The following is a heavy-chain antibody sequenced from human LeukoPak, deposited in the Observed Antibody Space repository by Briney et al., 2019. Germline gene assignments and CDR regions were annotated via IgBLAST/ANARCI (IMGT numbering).Heavy chain of an antibody. CDR3: AIGDYYERRGYVAAY. V-gene: IGHV3-30*04. CDR2: ISDDGSNK. CDR1: AFTFRSYA. Sequence: GGSLRLTSAASAFTFRSYAMQWFRHAPGKGRKWVAVISDDGSNKYYADSGKGRFTISRDNSTHTIYLEMNSLKAEEPAVYYCAIGDYYERRGYVAAYWGQGTLVNVSS. J-gene: IGHJ4*02. D-gene: IGHD3-22*01.